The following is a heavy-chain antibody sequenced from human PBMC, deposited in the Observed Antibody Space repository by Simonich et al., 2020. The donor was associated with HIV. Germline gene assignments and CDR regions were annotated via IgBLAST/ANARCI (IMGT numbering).Heavy chain of an antibody. J-gene: IGHJ4*02. V-gene: IGHV4-34*01. CDR3: ARGFYQRLYYFDY. CDR1: GGSFSGYY. Sequence: QVQLQQWCAELLKPSETLSLTCAVYGGSFSGYYWSWIRQPPGKGLGWIGEINHSGSTNYNPSLKSRVTISVDTSKNQFSLKLSSVTAADTAVYYCARGFYQRLYYFDYWGQGTLVTVSS. CDR2: INHSGST. D-gene: IGHD2-2*01.